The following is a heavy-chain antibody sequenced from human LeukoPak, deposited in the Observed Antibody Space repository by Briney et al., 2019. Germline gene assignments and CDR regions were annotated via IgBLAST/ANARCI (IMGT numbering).Heavy chain of an antibody. Sequence: SVTVSCRASGGTFSSYAISWVRQAPGQGLEWMGGIIPIFGTANYAQKFQGRVTITTDESTSTAYMELSSLRSEDTAVYYCARERGGDSSGYFDYWGQGTLVTVSS. CDR3: ARERGGDSSGYFDY. V-gene: IGHV1-69*05. D-gene: IGHD3-22*01. CDR1: GGTFSSYA. CDR2: IIPIFGTA. J-gene: IGHJ4*02.